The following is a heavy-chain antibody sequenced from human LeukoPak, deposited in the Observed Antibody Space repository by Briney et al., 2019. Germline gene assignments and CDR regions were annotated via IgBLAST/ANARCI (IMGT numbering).Heavy chain of an antibody. V-gene: IGHV3-43D*03. J-gene: IGHJ3*02. CDR3: AKDIWYMAEAVAGSSHRAFDI. Sequence: GSLRLSCAASGFTFDDYAMHWVRQAPGKGLEWVSLISWDGGSTYYADSVKGRFTISRDNSKNSLYLQMNSLRAEDTALYYCAKDIWYMAEAVAGSSHRAFDIWGQGTMVTVSS. CDR2: ISWDGGST. D-gene: IGHD6-19*01. CDR1: GFTFDDYA.